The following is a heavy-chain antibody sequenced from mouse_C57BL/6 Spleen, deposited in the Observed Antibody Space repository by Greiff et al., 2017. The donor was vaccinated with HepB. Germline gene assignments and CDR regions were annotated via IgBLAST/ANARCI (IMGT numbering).Heavy chain of an antibody. CDR2: ISSGGDYI. D-gene: IGHD2-4*01. J-gene: IGHJ3*01. CDR3: TRDGYDYDAGFAD. Sequence: EVNVVESGEGLVKPGGSLKLSCAASGFTFSSYAMSWVRQTPEKRLEWVAYISSGGDYIYYADTVKGRFTISRDNARNTLYLQMSRLKSEDTAMYYCTRDGYDYDAGFADWGQGTLVTVSA. CDR1: GFTFSSYA. V-gene: IGHV5-9-1*02.